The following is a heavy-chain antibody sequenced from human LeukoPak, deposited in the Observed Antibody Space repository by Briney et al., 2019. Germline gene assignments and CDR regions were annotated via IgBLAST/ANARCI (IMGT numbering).Heavy chain of an antibody. CDR3: AKRLGTTYCGGDCYYAFDI. V-gene: IGHV3-23*01. CDR2: ISDSGSIT. CDR1: GFAFSSQA. Sequence: GGSLRLSCAASGFAFSSQAMGWVRQAPGKGLEWVSVISDSGSITYYADSVKGRFTISRDNSKNTLYLQMNSLRAEDTAVYYCAKRLGTTYCGGDCYYAFDIWGQGTMVTVSS. D-gene: IGHD2-21*02. J-gene: IGHJ3*02.